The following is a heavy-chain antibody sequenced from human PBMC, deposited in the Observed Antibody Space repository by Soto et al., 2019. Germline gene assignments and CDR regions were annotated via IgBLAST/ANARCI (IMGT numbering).Heavy chain of an antibody. D-gene: IGHD3-10*01. CDR1: GFTFSSYS. Sequence: PGGSLRLSCAASGFTFSSYSMNWVRQAPGKGLEWVSSISSSSSYIYYADSVKGRFTISRDNAKNSLYLQMNSLRAEDTAVYYCARAHLNYYGLLDSWGQGTLVTFSS. CDR3: ARAHLNYYGLLDS. V-gene: IGHV3-21*01. CDR2: ISSSSSYI. J-gene: IGHJ4*03.